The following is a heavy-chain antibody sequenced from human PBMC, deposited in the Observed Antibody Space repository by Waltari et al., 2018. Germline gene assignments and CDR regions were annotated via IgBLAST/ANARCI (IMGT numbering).Heavy chain of an antibody. CDR2: IYSGGST. Sequence: EVQLVETGGGLIQPGGSLRLSCAASGFTVSSNYMSWVRQAPGKGLEWVSVIYSGGSTYYADSVKGRFTISRDNSKNTLYLQMNSLRAEYTAVYYCARDRALYCGGDCFADWGQGTLVTVSS. CDR1: GFTVSSNY. V-gene: IGHV3-53*02. D-gene: IGHD2-21*01. CDR3: ARDRALYCGGDCFAD. J-gene: IGHJ4*02.